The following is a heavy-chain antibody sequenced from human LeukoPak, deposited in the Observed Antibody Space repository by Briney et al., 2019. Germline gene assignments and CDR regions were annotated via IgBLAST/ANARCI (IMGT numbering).Heavy chain of an antibody. J-gene: IGHJ4*02. V-gene: IGHV3-11*01. CDR3: ARVFSSGWDY. Sequence: GGSLRLSCAASGFTLSDYYMSWIRQAPGKGLEWVSYISSSGSTINQADSVKGRFTISRDNAKNSLYLQMNTLRAEDTAVYYCARVFSSGWDYWGQGTLATVSS. D-gene: IGHD6-19*01. CDR2: ISSSGSTI. CDR1: GFTLSDYY.